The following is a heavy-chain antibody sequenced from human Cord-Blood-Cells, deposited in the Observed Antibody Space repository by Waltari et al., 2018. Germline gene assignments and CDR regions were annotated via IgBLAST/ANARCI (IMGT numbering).Heavy chain of an antibody. CDR3: ARDLADSSGWYFDY. J-gene: IGHJ4*02. CDR1: GYTFTGYY. CDR2: INPNRGGT. D-gene: IGHD6-19*01. V-gene: IGHV1-2*02. Sequence: QVQLVQSGAEVKKPGASVKVSCKASGYTFTGYYMHWVRQAPGQGLEWRGWINPNRGGTNYAQKFKGRVTMTRDTSISTAYMELSRLRSDDTAVYYCARDLADSSGWYFDYWGQGTLVTVSS.